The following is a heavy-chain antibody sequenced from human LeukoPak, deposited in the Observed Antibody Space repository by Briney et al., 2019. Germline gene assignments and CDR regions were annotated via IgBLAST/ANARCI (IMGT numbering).Heavy chain of an antibody. Sequence: PGGSLRLSCAASGFTFSSYSMNWVRQAPGKGLEWVSSISSSSSYIYYADSVKGRFTISRDNAKNSLYLQMNSLRAEDTAVYYCAREGYDFWSGYQTWGQGTMVTVSS. CDR1: GFTFSSYS. J-gene: IGHJ3*01. CDR3: AREGYDFWSGYQT. D-gene: IGHD3-3*01. CDR2: ISSSSSYI. V-gene: IGHV3-21*01.